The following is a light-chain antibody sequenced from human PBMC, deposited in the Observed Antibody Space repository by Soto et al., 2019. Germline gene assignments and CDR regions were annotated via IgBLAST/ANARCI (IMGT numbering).Light chain of an antibody. CDR3: QKYDSVPQT. J-gene: IGKJ1*01. Sequence: DIRMTQSPPSLSAFVGDKVTITCRASHDINNFLAWYHKKAGEVPKLLMYDASTLQSGASSRFSGSGSGTIFTLTISSLQPEDVGSYYCQKYDSVPQTFGQGTKVEVK. CDR2: DAS. V-gene: IGKV1-27*01. CDR1: HDINNF.